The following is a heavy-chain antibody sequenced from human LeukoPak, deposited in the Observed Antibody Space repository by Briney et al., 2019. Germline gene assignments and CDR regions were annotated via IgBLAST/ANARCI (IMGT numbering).Heavy chain of an antibody. CDR3: ARDRGGSYSAIDY. D-gene: IGHD1-26*01. Sequence: GGSLRLSCAASGSTFSSYSMNWVRQAPGKGLEWVSSISSSSSYISYADSVKGRFTITRDNAKNSLYLQMNSLRAEDTAVYYCARDRGGSYSAIDYWGQGTLVTVSS. CDR2: ISSSSSYI. J-gene: IGHJ4*02. CDR1: GSTFSSYS. V-gene: IGHV3-21*01.